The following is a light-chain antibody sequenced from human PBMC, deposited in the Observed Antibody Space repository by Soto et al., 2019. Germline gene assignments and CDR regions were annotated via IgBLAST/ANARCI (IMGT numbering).Light chain of an antibody. CDR1: QSISIH. J-gene: IGKJ1*01. CDR3: QQYNNWPSWT. V-gene: IGKV3-15*01. Sequence: EIVMTQSPATLSVSPGERATLSCRASQSISIHLAWYQKKPGQAPRLLIYGASTRDTGTPARFSGSGSGTEVTHTVSSLQSEDFAVYYCQQYNNWPSWTFGQGTKVEIK. CDR2: GAS.